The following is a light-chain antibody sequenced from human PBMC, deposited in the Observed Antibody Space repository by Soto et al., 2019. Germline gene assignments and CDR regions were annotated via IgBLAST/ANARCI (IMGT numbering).Light chain of an antibody. V-gene: IGKV3-15*01. Sequence: EIVMTQSPATLSVSPGESATLSCRASQSVSINLAWYQQKPGQAPRLLIYAASTRATGIPARFSGGGSGTEFTLTISSLQSEDFAVYYCQQYDNWPTWTFGQGTKVDIK. CDR1: QSVSIN. CDR2: AAS. J-gene: IGKJ1*01. CDR3: QQYDNWPTWT.